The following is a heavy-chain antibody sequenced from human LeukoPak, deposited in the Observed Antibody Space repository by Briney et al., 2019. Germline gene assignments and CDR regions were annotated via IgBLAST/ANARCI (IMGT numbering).Heavy chain of an antibody. V-gene: IGHV4-4*02. Sequence: VKPSETLTRTCGVSAGSVSSTNWWTWIRQPPGKGLEWIGEVHLDGRTNFNPSLKSRLTMSVDLSENHVSLKLTSVTAADTAVYYCAREGGFYGHLDYSGQGTLVTVSS. CDR2: VHLDGRT. D-gene: IGHD6-25*01. J-gene: IGHJ4*02. CDR1: AGSVSSTNW. CDR3: AREGGFYGHLDY.